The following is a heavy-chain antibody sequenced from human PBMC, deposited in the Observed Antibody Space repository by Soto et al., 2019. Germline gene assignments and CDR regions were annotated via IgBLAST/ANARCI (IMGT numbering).Heavy chain of an antibody. CDR2: IKYSGTT. Sequence: SETLSLTCTVSGGSISSSRCHWGWIRQPPGKGLEWIASIKYSGTTFYNPSLKSRVILSVDTSKNQFSLNLSSVTDADTAVYYCARGETQQQRDYWGQGTLVTV. V-gene: IGHV4-39*07. CDR1: GGSISSSRCH. J-gene: IGHJ4*02. CDR3: ARGETQQQRDY. D-gene: IGHD6-13*01.